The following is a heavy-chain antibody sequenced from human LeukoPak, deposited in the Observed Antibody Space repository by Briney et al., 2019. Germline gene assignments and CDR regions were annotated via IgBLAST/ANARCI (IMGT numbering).Heavy chain of an antibody. CDR3: ARGYDSSVYQDY. D-gene: IGHD3-22*01. J-gene: IGHJ4*02. V-gene: IGHV4-31*03. CDR2: IYYSGST. Sequence: PSQTLSLTCTVSGGSISSGGYYWSWIRQHPGKGLEWIGYIYYSGSTYYNPSLKSRVTISVDTSKNQFSLNLSSVTAADTAVYYCARGYDSSVYQDYWGQGTLVTVSS. CDR1: GGSISSGGYY.